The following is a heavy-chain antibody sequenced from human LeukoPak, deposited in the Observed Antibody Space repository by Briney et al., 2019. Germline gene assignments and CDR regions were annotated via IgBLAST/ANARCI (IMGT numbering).Heavy chain of an antibody. CDR1: GGSFSGYY. CDR2: INHSGST. CDR3: ASWGPRGYSYGRSYYYGMDV. D-gene: IGHD5-18*01. V-gene: IGHV4-34*01. J-gene: IGHJ6*04. Sequence: SETLSLICAVYGGSFSGYYWSWIRQPPGKGLEWIGEINHSGSTNYNPALKSRVTISVDTSKNQFSLKLSSVTAADTAVYYCASWGPRGYSYGRSYYYGMDVWGKGTTVTVSS.